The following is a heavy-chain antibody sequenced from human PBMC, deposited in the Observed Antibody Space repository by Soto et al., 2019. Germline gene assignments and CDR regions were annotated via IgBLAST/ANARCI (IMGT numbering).Heavy chain of an antibody. D-gene: IGHD2-15*01. CDR2: VDDSGTT. CDR1: AGSMRNYY. Sequence: QVQLQQSGPGLVKPSETLSLTCSVSAGSMRNYYWSWIRQPPGKGLEWIGNVDDSGTTKYNPSLTSRVTIAVDTSRNQFSPKLSSVIAADTAVYYCSRDVSCSGGSCYPKDWFDPWGQGTLVTVSS. CDR3: SRDVSCSGGSCYPKDWFDP. V-gene: IGHV4-59*01. J-gene: IGHJ5*02.